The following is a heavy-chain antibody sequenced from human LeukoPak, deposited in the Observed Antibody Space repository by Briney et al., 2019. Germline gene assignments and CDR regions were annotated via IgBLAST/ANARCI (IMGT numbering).Heavy chain of an antibody. CDR1: GFTVSSNY. CDR3: ASRGPYGVYVI. J-gene: IGHJ3*02. Sequence: GGSLRLSCAASGFTVSSNYMSWVRQAPGKGLEWVSIIYSDGSTYYADSVKGRFTISRDNSKNTLYLQMNSLRAEDTAVYYCASRGPYGVYVIWGQGTMVTVSS. D-gene: IGHD4-17*01. CDR2: IYSDGST. V-gene: IGHV3-53*01.